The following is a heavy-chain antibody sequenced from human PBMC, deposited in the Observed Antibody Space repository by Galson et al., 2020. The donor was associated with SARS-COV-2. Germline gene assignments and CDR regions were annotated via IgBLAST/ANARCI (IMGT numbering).Heavy chain of an antibody. CDR3: ARAGQCSAPSCYELDV. CDR2: INPATGNT. CDR1: GYYFYSPF. V-gene: IGHV1-2*02. J-gene: IGHJ6*02. D-gene: IGHD2-2*01. Sequence: ASVKVSCKASGYYFYSPFIHWVRQAPGQGLEWMGWINPATGNTHYAQKFQGRVTMTSPMYMNIAYLEVTGLTSDDTAVYFCARAGQCSAPSCYELDVWGQGTTVTVS.